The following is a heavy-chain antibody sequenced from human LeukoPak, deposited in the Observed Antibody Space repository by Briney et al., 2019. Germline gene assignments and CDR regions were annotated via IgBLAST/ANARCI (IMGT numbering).Heavy chain of an antibody. Sequence: ASVKVSCKASGYTLTGYYMHWVRQAPGQGLEWMGWINPNSGGTNYAQKFQGRVTMTRDTSISTAYMELSRLRSDDTAVYYCARANSYGSGSLVNWGQGTLVTVSS. V-gene: IGHV1-2*02. D-gene: IGHD3-10*01. CDR2: INPNSGGT. J-gene: IGHJ4*02. CDR1: GYTLTGYY. CDR3: ARANSYGSGSLVN.